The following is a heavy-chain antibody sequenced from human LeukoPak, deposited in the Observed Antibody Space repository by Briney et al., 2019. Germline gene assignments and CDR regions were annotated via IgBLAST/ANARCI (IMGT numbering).Heavy chain of an antibody. V-gene: IGHV4-4*07. CDR1: GGSISSYY. CDR2: IYTSGST. D-gene: IGHD3-10*01. Sequence: SETLSLTCTVSGGSISSYYWSWIRQPAGKGLEWIGRIYTSGSTNYNPSLKSRVTMSVDTSKNQFSLKLSSVTAADTAVYYCARSVYGSGRPYGSWFDPWGQGTLVTVSS. J-gene: IGHJ5*02. CDR3: ARSVYGSGRPYGSWFDP.